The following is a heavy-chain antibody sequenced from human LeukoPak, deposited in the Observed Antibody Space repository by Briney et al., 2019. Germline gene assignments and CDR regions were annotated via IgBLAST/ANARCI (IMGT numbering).Heavy chain of an antibody. CDR3: AKDHRRTYYYDSSGSNHGS. J-gene: IGHJ4*02. V-gene: IGHV3-23*01. D-gene: IGHD3-22*01. CDR2: ISGSGGST. CDR1: GFTVSSNY. Sequence: PGGSLRLSCAASGFTVSSNYMSLVRQAPGKGLEWVSAISGSGGSTYYADSVKGRFTISRDNSKNTLYLQMNSLRAEDTAVYYCAKDHRRTYYYDSSGSNHGSWGQGTLVTVSS.